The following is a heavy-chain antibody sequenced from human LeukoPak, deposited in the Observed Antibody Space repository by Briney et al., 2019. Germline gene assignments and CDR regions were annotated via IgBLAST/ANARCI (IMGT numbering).Heavy chain of an antibody. CDR1: GGTFSSYA. CDR2: ISAYNGNT. J-gene: IGHJ4*02. D-gene: IGHD2-15*01. V-gene: IGHV1-18*01. Sequence: ASVKVSCKASGGTFSSYAISWVRQAPGQGLEWMGWISAYNGNTNYAQKLQGRVTMTTDTSTSTAYMELRSLRSDDTAVYYCARSGRYCSGGSCHTPFDYWGQGTLVTVSS. CDR3: ARSGRYCSGGSCHTPFDY.